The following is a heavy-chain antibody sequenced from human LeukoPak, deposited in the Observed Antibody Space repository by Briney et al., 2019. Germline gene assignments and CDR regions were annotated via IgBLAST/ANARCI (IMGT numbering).Heavy chain of an antibody. CDR3: AVLTFSSGWGDY. J-gene: IGHJ4*02. CDR1: GFTFSSNG. Sequence: GGSLRLSCATAGFTFSSNGMHWVRQAAGKGLEWVAVTWSDGNNKDYADSVKGRFTVSRDNSKNTLFLQMNSLRAEDTAVYYCAVLTFSSGWGDYWGQGTLVTVSS. CDR2: TWSDGNNK. V-gene: IGHV3-33*01. D-gene: IGHD6-19*01.